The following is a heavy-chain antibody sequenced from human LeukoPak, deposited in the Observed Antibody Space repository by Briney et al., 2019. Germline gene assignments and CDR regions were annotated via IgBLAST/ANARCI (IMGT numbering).Heavy chain of an antibody. Sequence: GRSLGLSCAASGFTFSSYGMHWVRQAPGKGLEWVSSISGTGGRTYSADSVKGRFTISRDNSKNTLYLQMKNLRVEHTAVYYCAKGLHGGVGYGVDVWGQGTTVSVSS. V-gene: IGHV3-23*01. J-gene: IGHJ6*02. CDR1: GFTFSSYG. D-gene: IGHD3-16*01. CDR2: ISGTGGRT. CDR3: AKGLHGGVGYGVDV.